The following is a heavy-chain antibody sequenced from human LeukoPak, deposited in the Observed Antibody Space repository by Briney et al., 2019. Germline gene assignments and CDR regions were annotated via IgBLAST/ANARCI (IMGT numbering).Heavy chain of an antibody. CDR2: ISGSGGST. V-gene: IGHV3-23*01. CDR1: GFTFSSYG. D-gene: IGHD3-10*01. CDR3: AKGMVRGVIEGFDY. Sequence: GGSLRLSCAASGFTFSSYGMSWVRQAPGKGLEWVSAISGSGGSTYYADSVKGRFTISRDNSKNTLYLQMNSLRAEDTAVYYCAKGMVRGVIEGFDYWGQGTLVTVSS. J-gene: IGHJ4*02.